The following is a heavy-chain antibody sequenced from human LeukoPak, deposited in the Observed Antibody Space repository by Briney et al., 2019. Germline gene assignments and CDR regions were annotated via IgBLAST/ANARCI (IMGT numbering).Heavy chain of an antibody. Sequence: SETLSLTCTVSGGSIISSSYYWGWIRQPPGKGLEWIGSIYYSGSTYYNPSLKSRVTISVDTSKNQLSLKLSSVTAADTAVYYCARDPVPYYYGSGTPSWGQGTLVTVSS. CDR3: ARDPVPYYYGSGTPS. CDR2: IYYSGST. V-gene: IGHV4-39*07. J-gene: IGHJ5*02. CDR1: GGSIISSSYY. D-gene: IGHD3-10*01.